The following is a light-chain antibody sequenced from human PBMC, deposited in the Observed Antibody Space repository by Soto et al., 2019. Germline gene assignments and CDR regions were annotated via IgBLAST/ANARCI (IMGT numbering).Light chain of an antibody. CDR2: GAS. V-gene: IGKV3-20*01. Sequence: EIVMTQSPDTLSESPGERANLSCRASQSVIRNLAWFQQKPGQGPRVLIYGASSRATGIPDRFSGSGSGTDFTLTINRLEPEEFAVYYCQKYGSSPPTFGKGTKVAIK. CDR3: QKYGSSPPT. J-gene: IGKJ1*01. CDR1: QSVIRN.